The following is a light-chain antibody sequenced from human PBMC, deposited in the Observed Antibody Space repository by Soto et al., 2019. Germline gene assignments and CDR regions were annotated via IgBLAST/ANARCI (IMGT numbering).Light chain of an antibody. J-gene: IGKJ2*01. CDR2: GIS. CDR3: QQYITLPHT. CDR1: QSVSSY. V-gene: IGKV3-20*01. Sequence: EIMLTQSPATLSLSPGERATLSCRASQSVSSYLAWYQQKPGQAPRLLIYGISNRATGIPDRFSGSGSGTDFTLTISRLELEDFVVYYCQQYITLPHTFGQGTKLEVK.